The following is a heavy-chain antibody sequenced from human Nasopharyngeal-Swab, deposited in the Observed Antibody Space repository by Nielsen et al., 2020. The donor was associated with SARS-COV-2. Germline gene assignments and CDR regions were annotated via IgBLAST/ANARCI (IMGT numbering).Heavy chain of an antibody. J-gene: IGHJ4*02. CDR2: ISYDGSNK. CDR1: GFTFSSYA. D-gene: IGHD3-16*01. V-gene: IGHV3-30-3*01. CDR3: ARDWIWGRVVETDGIDY. Sequence: GESLKISCAASGFTFSSYAMHWVRQAPGKGLEWVAVISYDGSNKYYADSVKGRFTISRDNSKNTLYLQMNSLRAEDTAVYYCARDWIWGRVVETDGIDYWGQGTLVTVSS.